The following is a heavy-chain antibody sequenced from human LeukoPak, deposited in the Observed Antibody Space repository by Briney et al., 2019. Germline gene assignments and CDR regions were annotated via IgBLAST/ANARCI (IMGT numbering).Heavy chain of an antibody. D-gene: IGHD2-2*01. CDR1: GGSFSGYY. J-gene: IGHJ4*02. CDR2: IDHSGRT. V-gene: IGHV4-34*01. Sequence: SETLSLTCAVYGGSFSGYYWSWIRQPPGKGLEWIGEIDHSGRTNSNASLESRVTLSVDMSKNQFSLRLSSVTAADTAVYYCARKSVVTAGRKPYDFWDQGTLVTVSP. CDR3: ARKSVVTAGRKPYDF.